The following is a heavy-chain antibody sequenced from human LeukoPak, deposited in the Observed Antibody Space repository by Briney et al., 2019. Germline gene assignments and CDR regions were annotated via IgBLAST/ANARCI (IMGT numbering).Heavy chain of an antibody. J-gene: IGHJ4*02. Sequence: GGSLRLSCAASGFTFSSYGMHWVRQAPGKGLEWVAVISYDGSNKYYADSVKGRFTISRDNSKNTLYLQMNSLRAEDTAVYYCARDRRGVYDSSGYYPFDYWGQGTLVTVSS. CDR3: ARDRRGVYDSSGYYPFDY. D-gene: IGHD3-22*01. CDR1: GFTFSSYG. V-gene: IGHV3-30*03. CDR2: ISYDGSNK.